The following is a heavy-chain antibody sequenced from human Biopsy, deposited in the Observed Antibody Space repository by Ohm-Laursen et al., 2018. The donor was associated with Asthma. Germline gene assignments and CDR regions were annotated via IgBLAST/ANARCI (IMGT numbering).Heavy chain of an antibody. CDR3: ARGDSSNWSHYYFDY. CDR1: GFAVSRDH. Sequence: GSLRLSCSPPGFAVSRDHMFWVRQAPGKGLEWVSVIYSGRTSHTADSVRGRFTISRDYSKNTLYLQMHILRAEDTAVYYCARGDSSNWSHYYFDYWGQGTLVTVSS. D-gene: IGHD3-22*01. CDR2: IYSGRTS. J-gene: IGHJ4*02. V-gene: IGHV3-53*01.